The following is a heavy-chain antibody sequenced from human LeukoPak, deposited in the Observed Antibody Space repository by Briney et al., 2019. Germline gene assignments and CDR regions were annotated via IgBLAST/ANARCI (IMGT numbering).Heavy chain of an antibody. D-gene: IGHD6-13*01. CDR2: IRNSGST. CDR1: GGSISSYY. Sequence: SETLSLTCTVSGGSISSYYWSWIRQSPGKGLEWIGYIRNSGSTNYNHSLKSRVTMSVDTSKNQFSLKLSSVTAADTAVYYCARWAAAGERRENWFDPWGQGTLVTVSS. J-gene: IGHJ5*02. CDR3: ARWAAAGERRENWFDP. V-gene: IGHV4-59*01.